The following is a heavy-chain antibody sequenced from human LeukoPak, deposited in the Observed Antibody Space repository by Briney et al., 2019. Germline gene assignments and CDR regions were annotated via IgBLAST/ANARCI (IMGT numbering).Heavy chain of an antibody. J-gene: IGHJ4*02. CDR3: ARAVGPYDY. CDR2: IWYDGNNK. Sequence: PGGSLRLSCAASGFTFSSYGMHWVRQAPGKGLEWVAVIWYDGNNKYYSASVKDRFTISRDDSKNMLYLQMNSLTAEDTGVYFCARAVGPYDYWGQGTLVTVSS. D-gene: IGHD3-10*01. V-gene: IGHV3-33*01. CDR1: GFTFSSYG.